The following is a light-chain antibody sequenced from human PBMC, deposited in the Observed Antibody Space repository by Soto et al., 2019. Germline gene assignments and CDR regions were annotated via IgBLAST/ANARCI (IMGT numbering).Light chain of an antibody. CDR3: SSFAGGNIYV. CDR1: SSDVGGYNY. CDR2: DVT. Sequence: QSALTQPPSASGSPGQSVTISCTGTSSDVGGYNYVSWHQQHPGKAPKLIIYDVTKWPSGVPDRFSGSKSGYTASLTVSGLQAEDEADYYCSSFAGGNIYVFGTGTKVTVL. J-gene: IGLJ1*01. V-gene: IGLV2-8*01.